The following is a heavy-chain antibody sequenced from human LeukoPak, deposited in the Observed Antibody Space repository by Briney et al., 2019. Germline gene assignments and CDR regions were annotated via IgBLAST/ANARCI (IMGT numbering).Heavy chain of an antibody. CDR3: AASSAGPNWFDP. Sequence: GGSLRLSCAASGFTFSSYLMHWVRHAPGKGLVWVSRINSDGSSTSYADSVKGRFTISRDNAKNTLYLQMNSLRAGDTAVYYCAASSAGPNWFDPWGQGTLDTVSS. CDR2: INSDGSST. J-gene: IGHJ5*02. D-gene: IGHD6-25*01. CDR1: GFTFSSYL. V-gene: IGHV3-74*01.